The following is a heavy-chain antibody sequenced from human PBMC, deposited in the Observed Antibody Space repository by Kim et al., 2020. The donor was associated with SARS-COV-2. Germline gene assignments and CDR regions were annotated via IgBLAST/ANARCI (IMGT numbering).Heavy chain of an antibody. Sequence: SVKVSCKASGCTFSSYAISWVRQAPGQGLEWMGGINPISGTANYAQKFQGRVTITADESTSTAYMELSSLRSEDTAVYYCARARNYYDSSGSYFLGHWAQGTLATVTA. J-gene: IGHJ4*02. V-gene: IGHV1-69*13. CDR3: ARARNYYDSSGSYFLGH. CDR1: GCTFSSYA. D-gene: IGHD3-22*01. CDR2: INPISGTA.